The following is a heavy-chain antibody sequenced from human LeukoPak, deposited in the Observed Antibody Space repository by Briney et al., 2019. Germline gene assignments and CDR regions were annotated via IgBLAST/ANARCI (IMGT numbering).Heavy chain of an antibody. J-gene: IGHJ4*02. V-gene: IGHV1-2*02. Sequence: ASVKVSCKASGYTFTDYYTHWVRQAPGQGLEWMGWITPSGGTNYPQKFQGRVAITRDTSITTAYMDLSRLTSDDTAVYYCARDRYGDGFAHFDYWGQGALVTVSS. CDR1: GYTFTDYY. CDR3: ARDRYGDGFAHFDY. CDR2: ITPSGGT. D-gene: IGHD5-24*01.